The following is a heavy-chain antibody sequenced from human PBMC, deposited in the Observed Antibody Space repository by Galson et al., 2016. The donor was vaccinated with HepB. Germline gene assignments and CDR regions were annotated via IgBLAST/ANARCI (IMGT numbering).Heavy chain of an antibody. CDR2: IKQDGSEI. CDR3: ARGGGGISEY. CDR1: GITLSTYW. Sequence: SLRLSCAASGITLSTYWMSWVRQAPGKGLEWVANIKQDGSEIKYVDSVKGRFTISRDNAKNSLYLQLNSLRAEDTAVYYCARGGGGISEYWGQGSLVTVSA. V-gene: IGHV3-7*02. J-gene: IGHJ4*02. D-gene: IGHD3-16*02.